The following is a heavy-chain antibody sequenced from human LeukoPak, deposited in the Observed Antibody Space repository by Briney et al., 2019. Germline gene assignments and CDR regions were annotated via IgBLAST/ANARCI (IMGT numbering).Heavy chain of an antibody. Sequence: GGSLRLSCAASGFTFSSYSMNWVRQAPGKGLEWVSSISSSSTYIYYADSVKGRFTISRDNAKNSLYLQMNSLRAEDTAFYYCARRYYDSSGTVLDYWGQGTLVTVSS. J-gene: IGHJ4*02. CDR1: GFTFSSYS. CDR3: ARRYYDSSGTVLDY. V-gene: IGHV3-21*01. CDR2: ISSSSTYI. D-gene: IGHD3-22*01.